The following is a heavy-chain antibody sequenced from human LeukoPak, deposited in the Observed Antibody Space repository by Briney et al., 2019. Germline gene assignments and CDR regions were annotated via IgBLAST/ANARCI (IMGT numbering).Heavy chain of an antibody. J-gene: IGHJ5*02. CDR3: ARAVGPRGGNWLDP. CDR2: VNPSSGSI. D-gene: IGHD1-26*01. Sequence: ASVKVSCKASGYTFTSYFMRWVRQAPGQGLEWMGVVNPSSGSITYSQKFQGRVTMTRDTSTSTVYMDLSSLRSEDTAVYYCARAVGPRGGNWLDPWGQGTLVTVSS. V-gene: IGHV1-46*01. CDR1: GYTFTSYF.